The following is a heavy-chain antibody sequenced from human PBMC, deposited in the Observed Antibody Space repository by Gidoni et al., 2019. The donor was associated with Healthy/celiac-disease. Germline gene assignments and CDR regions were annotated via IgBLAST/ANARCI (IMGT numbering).Heavy chain of an antibody. Sequence: EVPLVESGGGFVQPGGSLRLSCAASGFTVSRHYMSWVRQAPGKGLEWVSVIYSGGSTYYADSVKGRFTISRDNSKNTLYLQMNSLRAEDTAVYYCARDTLIAVAGTDYYYGMDVWGQGTTVTVSS. J-gene: IGHJ6*02. CDR1: GFTVSRHY. V-gene: IGHV3-66*02. D-gene: IGHD6-19*01. CDR2: IYSGGST. CDR3: ARDTLIAVAGTDYYYGMDV.